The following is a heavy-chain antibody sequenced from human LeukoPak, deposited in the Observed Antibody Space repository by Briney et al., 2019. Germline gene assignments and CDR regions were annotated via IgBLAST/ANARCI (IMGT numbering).Heavy chain of an antibody. CDR2: INPNSGGT. D-gene: IGHD2-2*01. Sequence: EASVTVSCKASGYTFTGYYMHWVRQAPGQGLEWMGRINPNSGGTNYAQKFQGRVTMTRDTSISTAYMELSRLRSDDTAVYYCARAGDIVVSYRAWFDPWGQGTLVTVSS. CDR1: GYTFTGYY. CDR3: ARAGDIVVSYRAWFDP. V-gene: IGHV1-2*06. J-gene: IGHJ5*02.